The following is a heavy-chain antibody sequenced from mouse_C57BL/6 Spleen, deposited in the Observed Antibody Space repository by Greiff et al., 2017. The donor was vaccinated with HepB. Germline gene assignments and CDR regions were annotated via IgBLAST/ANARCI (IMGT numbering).Heavy chain of an antibody. CDR1: GYTFTSYW. Sequence: QVQLKQPGAELVRPGSSVKLSCKASGYTFTSYWMHWVKQRPIQGLEWIGNIDPSDSETHYNQKFKDKATLTVDKSSSTAYMQLSSLTSEDSAVYYCARRDGYYDAMDYWGQGTSVTVSS. CDR2: IDPSDSET. CDR3: ARRDGYYDAMDY. V-gene: IGHV1-52*01. J-gene: IGHJ4*01. D-gene: IGHD2-3*01.